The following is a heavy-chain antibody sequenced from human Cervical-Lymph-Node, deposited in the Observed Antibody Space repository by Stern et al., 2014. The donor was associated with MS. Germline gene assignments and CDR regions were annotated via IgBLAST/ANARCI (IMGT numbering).Heavy chain of an antibody. Sequence: QVQLVQSGAEVKKPGSSVKVSCKASGGTFSNHVISWVRQAPGQGLEWMGGTIPIFGKAIYAQKFQGRVTITADESTRAAYMELSSLRSEATAVYYCARAAYSTSSYNYWGQGTLVTVSA. J-gene: IGHJ4*02. CDR3: ARAAYSTSSYNY. CDR2: TIPIFGKA. CDR1: GGTFSNHV. V-gene: IGHV1-69*01. D-gene: IGHD2/OR15-2a*01.